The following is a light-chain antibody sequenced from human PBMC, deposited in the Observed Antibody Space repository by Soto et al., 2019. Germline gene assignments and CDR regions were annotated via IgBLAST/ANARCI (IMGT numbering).Light chain of an antibody. CDR3: HQYGSSPWT. Sequence: EIVLTQSPGTLSLSPGERATLSCRASQTVSSARLAWFQQKAGQAPRLLIYGASSRAPGIPDRFSGSGSETDFTLTSTRLESEDLAVYYCHQYGSSPWTFGQGTKVEIK. CDR2: GAS. J-gene: IGKJ1*01. CDR1: QTVSSAR. V-gene: IGKV3-20*01.